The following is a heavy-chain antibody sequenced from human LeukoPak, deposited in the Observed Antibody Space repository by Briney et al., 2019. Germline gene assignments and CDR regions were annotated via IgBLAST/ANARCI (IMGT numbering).Heavy chain of an antibody. D-gene: IGHD2-15*01. CDR1: GYTFTGYY. CDR3: ARAPGYCSGGSCYSNWFDP. V-gene: IGHV1-2*02. J-gene: IGHJ5*02. Sequence: ASVKVSCKASGYTFTGYYMHWVRQAPGQGLEWMGWINPNSGGTNYAQEFQGRVTMTRDTSISTAYMELSRLRSDDTAVYYCARAPGYCSGGSCYSNWFDPWGQGTLVTVSS. CDR2: INPNSGGT.